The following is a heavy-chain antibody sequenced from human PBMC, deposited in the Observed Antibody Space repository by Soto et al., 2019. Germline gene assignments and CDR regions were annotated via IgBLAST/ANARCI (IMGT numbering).Heavy chain of an antibody. Sequence: EVQLVESGGGLVKPGGSLRLSCAASGFTFSSYSMNWVRQAPGKGLEWVSSISSSSSYIYYADSVKGRFTISRHNAKNSLDLQMNSLRAEDTAVYYCARDQPGYSYGYGLGYWGQGTLVTVSS. CDR3: ARDQPGYSYGYGLGY. CDR1: GFTFSSYS. D-gene: IGHD5-18*01. CDR2: ISSSSSYI. V-gene: IGHV3-21*01. J-gene: IGHJ4*02.